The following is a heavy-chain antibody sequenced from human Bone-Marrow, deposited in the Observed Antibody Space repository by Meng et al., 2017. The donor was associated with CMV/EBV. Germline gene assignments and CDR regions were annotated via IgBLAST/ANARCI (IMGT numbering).Heavy chain of an antibody. CDR3: ARDIYLGYCSSTSCFFDY. CDR2: IYYSGNT. V-gene: IGHV4-61*01. CDR1: GGSVSSASYY. Sequence: SETLSLTCTVSGGSVSSASYYWTWIRQPPGKGLEWIGYIYYSGNTNYNPSLKSRVTISVDTSKNQFSLKLSSVIAADTAVYYCARDIYLGYCSSTSCFFDYWGQGTLVTVSS. J-gene: IGHJ4*02. D-gene: IGHD2-2*01.